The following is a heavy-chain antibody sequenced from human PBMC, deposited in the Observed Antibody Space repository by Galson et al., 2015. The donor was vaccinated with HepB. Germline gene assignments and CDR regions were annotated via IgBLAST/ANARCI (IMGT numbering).Heavy chain of an antibody. D-gene: IGHD3-9*01. Sequence: SLRLSCAASGFTFSSYAMHWVRQAPGKGLEWVAVISYDGSNKYYADSVKGRFTISRDNSKNTLYLQMNSLRAEDTAVYYCARDRNYDILTGYSNPLRYWGQGTLVTVSS. CDR2: ISYDGSNK. V-gene: IGHV3-30*04. J-gene: IGHJ4*02. CDR3: ARDRNYDILTGYSNPLRY. CDR1: GFTFSSYA.